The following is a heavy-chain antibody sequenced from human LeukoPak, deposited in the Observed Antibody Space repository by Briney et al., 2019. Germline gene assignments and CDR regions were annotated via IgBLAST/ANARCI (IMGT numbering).Heavy chain of an antibody. CDR2: TYYSGST. CDR3: ARLVVAATPYYYYYYGMDV. Sequence: SQTLSLTCTVSGGSISSGGYYWSWIRQHPGKGLEWTGYTYYSGSTYYNPSLKSRVTISVDTSKNQFSLKLSSVTAADTAVYYCARLVVAATPYYYYYYGMDVWGQGTTVTVSS. V-gene: IGHV4-31*03. CDR1: GGSISSGGYY. J-gene: IGHJ6*02. D-gene: IGHD2-15*01.